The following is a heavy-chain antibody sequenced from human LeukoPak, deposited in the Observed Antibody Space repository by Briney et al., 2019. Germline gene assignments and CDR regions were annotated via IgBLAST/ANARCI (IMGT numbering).Heavy chain of an antibody. CDR1: GFTFSSYG. Sequence: GGSLRLSCAASGFTFSSYGMHWVRQAPGKGLEWVAFIRYDGSNKYYADSVKGRFTISRDNSKNTLYLQMNSLRAEDTAVYYCARAMGSSVSSGWYGYYYYYMDVWGKGTTVTVSS. CDR3: ARAMGSSVSSGWYGYYYYYMDV. V-gene: IGHV3-30*02. D-gene: IGHD6-19*01. CDR2: IRYDGSNK. J-gene: IGHJ6*03.